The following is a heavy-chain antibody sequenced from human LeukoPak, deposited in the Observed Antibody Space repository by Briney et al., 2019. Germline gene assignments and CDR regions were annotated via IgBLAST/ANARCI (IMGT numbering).Heavy chain of an antibody. V-gene: IGHV3-64*01. J-gene: IGHJ4*02. D-gene: IGHD3-22*01. CDR3: ARKGHSSGSKLIDY. CDR2: ISSNGGST. Sequence: PGGSLRLSCAASGFTFSSYPMNWVRQAPGKGLEYVSGISSNGGSTYYVNSVKGRFTISRDNSKNTLYLQMNSLRAEDTAVYYCARKGHSSGSKLIDYWGQGTLVTVSS. CDR1: GFTFSSYP.